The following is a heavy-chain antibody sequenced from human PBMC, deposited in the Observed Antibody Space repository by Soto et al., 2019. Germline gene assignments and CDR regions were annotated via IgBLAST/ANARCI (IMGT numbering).Heavy chain of an antibody. Sequence: SETLSLTCAVYGGSFSGYYWSWIRQPPGKGLEWIGEINHSGSTNYNPSLKSRVTISVDTSKNQFSLKLSSVTAADTAVYYCARGRIAVAGTDYWGQGTLVTGSS. J-gene: IGHJ4*02. D-gene: IGHD6-19*01. CDR3: ARGRIAVAGTDY. CDR2: INHSGST. CDR1: GGSFSGYY. V-gene: IGHV4-34*01.